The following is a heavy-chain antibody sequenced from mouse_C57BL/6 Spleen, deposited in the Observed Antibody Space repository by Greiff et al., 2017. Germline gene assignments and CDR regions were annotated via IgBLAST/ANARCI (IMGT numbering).Heavy chain of an antibody. J-gene: IGHJ1*03. V-gene: IGHV1-15*01. CDR1: GYTFTDYE. Sequence: LRPGASVTLSCKASGYTFTDYEMHWVKQTPVHGLEWIGAIDPETGGTAYNQKFKGKAILTADKSSSTAYMELRSLTSEDSAVYYCTRRTVVRYFDVWGTGTTVTVSS. D-gene: IGHD1-1*01. CDR2: IDPETGGT. CDR3: TRRTVVRYFDV.